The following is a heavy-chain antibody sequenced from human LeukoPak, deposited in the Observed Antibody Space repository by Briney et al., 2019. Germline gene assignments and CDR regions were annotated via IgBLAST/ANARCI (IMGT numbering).Heavy chain of an antibody. V-gene: IGHV3-21*01. J-gene: IGHJ4*02. CDR2: ISSSSYI. D-gene: IGHD6-19*01. CDR1: GFTFSSYS. Sequence: GGSLRLSCAASGFTFSSYSMNWVRQAPGKGLEWVSSISSSSYIYYADSVKGRFTISRDNAKNSLYLQMNSLRAEDTAVYYCARGSGAVAGVDYWGQGTLVTVSS. CDR3: ARGSGAVAGVDY.